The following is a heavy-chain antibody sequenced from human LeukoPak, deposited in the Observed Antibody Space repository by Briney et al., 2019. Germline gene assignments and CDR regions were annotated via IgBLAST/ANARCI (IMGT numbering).Heavy chain of an antibody. CDR1: GYSLGKNYY. CDR2: IYGTGST. Sequence: SETLSLTCAVSGYSLGKNYYWGWIRQPPGKGLEWIGRIYGTGSTSYNPSLMNRVTMSVDTSKNHFSLKLTSVTAADTAVYYCARYDSRGSASTRFEYWGQGILVTISS. CDR3: ARYDSRGSASTRFEY. V-gene: IGHV4-38-2*01. D-gene: IGHD3-16*01. J-gene: IGHJ4*02.